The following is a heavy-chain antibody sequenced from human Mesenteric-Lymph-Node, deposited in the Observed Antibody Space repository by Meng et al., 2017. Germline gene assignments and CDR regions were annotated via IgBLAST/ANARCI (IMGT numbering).Heavy chain of an antibody. CDR2: INHSGST. CDR1: GGSFGGYY. D-gene: IGHD2-15*01. CDR3: ARVGLGYCSGGSCYPKFDY. J-gene: IGHJ4*02. V-gene: IGHV4-34*01. Sequence: SETLSLTCAVYGGSFGGYYWSWIRQPPGKGLEWIGEINHSGSTNYNPSLKSRVTISVDTSKNQFSLKLSSVTAADTAVYYCARVGLGYCSGGSCYPKFDYWGQGTLVTVSS.